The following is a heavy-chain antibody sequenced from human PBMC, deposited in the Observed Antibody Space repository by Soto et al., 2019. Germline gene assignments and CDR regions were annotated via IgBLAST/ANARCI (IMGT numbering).Heavy chain of an antibody. V-gene: IGHV4-39*01. Sequence: SETLSLTCTVSGGSISSSSYYWGWIRQPPGKGLEWIGSIYYSGSTYYNPSLKSRVTISVDTSKNQFSLKLSSVTAADTAVYYCASISNYYGSGSPRYYFDYWSQGTLVTVSS. J-gene: IGHJ4*02. D-gene: IGHD3-10*01. CDR3: ASISNYYGSGSPRYYFDY. CDR2: IYYSGST. CDR1: GGSISSSSYY.